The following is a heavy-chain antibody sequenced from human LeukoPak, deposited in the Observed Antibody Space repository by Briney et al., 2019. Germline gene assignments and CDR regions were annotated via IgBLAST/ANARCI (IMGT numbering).Heavy chain of an antibody. CDR3: AVASSGYYLDAFDI. CDR1: GFTFSSYS. CDR2: ISSSSSYI. V-gene: IGHV3-21*01. Sequence: NPGGSLRLSCAASGFTFSSYSMNWVRQAPGKGLEWVSSISSSSSYIYYADSVKGRFTISRDNAKNSLYLQMNSLRAEDTAVYYCAVASSGYYLDAFDIWGQGTMVTVSS. J-gene: IGHJ3*02. D-gene: IGHD3-22*01.